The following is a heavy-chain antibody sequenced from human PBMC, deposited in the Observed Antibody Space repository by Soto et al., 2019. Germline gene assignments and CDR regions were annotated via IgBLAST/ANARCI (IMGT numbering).Heavy chain of an antibody. J-gene: IGHJ6*02. CDR3: ARDRAKWKDYYYYGMDV. V-gene: IGHV4-30-4*01. Sequence: QVQLQESGPGLVKPSQNLSLTCTVSGCAISSGYDFWTWIRQPPGKGLEWIGYIYYSGSTYYNPSLKSRLTMSVDTSKNQFSLKLSSVTAADTAVYYCARDRAKWKDYYYYGMDVWGQGTTVTVSS. CDR1: GCAISSGYDF. CDR2: IYYSGST. D-gene: IGHD1-20*01.